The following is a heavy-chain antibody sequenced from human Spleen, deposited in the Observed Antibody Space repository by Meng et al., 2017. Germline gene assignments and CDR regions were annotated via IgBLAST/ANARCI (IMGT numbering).Heavy chain of an antibody. CDR1: GFTFSSYG. D-gene: IGHD2-21*02. V-gene: IGHV3-NL1*01. J-gene: IGHJ6*02. CDR3: AREISMSVTAYYYGMDV. Sequence: GESLKISCAASGFTFSSYGMHWVRQAPGKGLEWVSAISGSGITTYYADSVEGRFTISRDNSKNTLYLQMNNLRDEDTAVYYCAREISMSVTAYYYGMDVWGQGITVTVSS. CDR2: ISGSGITT.